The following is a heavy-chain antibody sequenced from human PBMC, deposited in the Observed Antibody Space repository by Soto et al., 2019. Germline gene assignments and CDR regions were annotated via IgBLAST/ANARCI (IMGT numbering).Heavy chain of an antibody. Sequence: GGSLRLSCAASGFTFSSYSMNWVRQAPGKGLEWVSSISSSSSYIYYADSVKGRFTISRDNAKNSLYLQMNSLRAEDTAVYYCARGGYCSSTSCSPHGNWFDPWGQGTLVTVSS. CDR3: ARGGYCSSTSCSPHGNWFDP. J-gene: IGHJ5*02. D-gene: IGHD2-2*03. CDR1: GFTFSSYS. CDR2: ISSSSSYI. V-gene: IGHV3-21*01.